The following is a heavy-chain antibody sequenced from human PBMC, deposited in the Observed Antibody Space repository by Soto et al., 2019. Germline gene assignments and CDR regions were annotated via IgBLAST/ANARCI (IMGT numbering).Heavy chain of an antibody. CDR3: AVGEESRYYYYGMDV. V-gene: IGHV3-48*01. Sequence: EVQLVESGGGLVQRGGSLRLSCAASGLTFSSYSMNWVRQAPGKGLEWVSYISSSSSTIYYADSVKGRFTISRDNAKNSLYLQINSLRAEDTAVYYCAVGEESRYYYYGMDVWGQGTTVTVSS. J-gene: IGHJ6*02. CDR2: ISSSSSTI. CDR1: GLTFSSYS.